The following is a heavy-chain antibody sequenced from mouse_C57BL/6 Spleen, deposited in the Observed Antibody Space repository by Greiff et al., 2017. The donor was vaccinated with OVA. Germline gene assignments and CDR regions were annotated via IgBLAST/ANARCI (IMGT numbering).Heavy chain of an antibody. CDR2: IDPSDSYT. Sequence: VQLQQPGAELVRPGTSVKLSCKASGYTFTSYWMHWVKQRPGQGLEWIGVIDPSDSYTNYNQKFKGKATLTVDTSSSTAYMQLSSLTSEDSAVYYCASNWDVFDYWGQGTTLTVSS. CDR1: GYTFTSYW. D-gene: IGHD4-1*01. J-gene: IGHJ2*01. V-gene: IGHV1-59*01. CDR3: ASNWDVFDY.